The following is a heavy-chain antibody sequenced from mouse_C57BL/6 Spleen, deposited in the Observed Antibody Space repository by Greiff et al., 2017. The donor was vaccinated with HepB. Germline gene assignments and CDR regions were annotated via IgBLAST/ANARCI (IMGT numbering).Heavy chain of an antibody. CDR3: ARMNYGSRDYYAMDY. D-gene: IGHD1-1*01. CDR2: INPSSGYT. J-gene: IGHJ4*01. Sequence: VQLQQSGAELAKPGASVKLSCKASGYTFTSYWMHWVKQRPGQGLEWIGYINPSSGYTKYNQKFKDKATLTADISSSTAYMQLSSLTYEDSAVYYCARMNYGSRDYYAMDYWGQGTSVTVSS. V-gene: IGHV1-7*01. CDR1: GYTFTSYW.